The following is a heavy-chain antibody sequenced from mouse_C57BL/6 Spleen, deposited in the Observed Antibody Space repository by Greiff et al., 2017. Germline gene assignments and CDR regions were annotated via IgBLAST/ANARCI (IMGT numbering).Heavy chain of an antibody. J-gene: IGHJ3*01. V-gene: IGHV1-26*01. CDR1: GYTFTDYY. D-gene: IGHD1-1*01. Sequence: VQLQQSGPELVKPGASVKISCKASGYTFTDYYMNWVKQSHGKSLEWIGDINPNNGGTSYNQKFKGKATLTVDKSSSTAYMQRRSLTSDDSAVYYCAGRGSSSFAYWGQGTPVTVSA. CDR3: AGRGSSSFAY. CDR2: INPNNGGT.